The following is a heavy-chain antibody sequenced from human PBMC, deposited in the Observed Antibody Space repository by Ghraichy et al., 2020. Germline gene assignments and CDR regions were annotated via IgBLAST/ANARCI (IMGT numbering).Heavy chain of an antibody. V-gene: IGHV3-74*01. CDR3: ARRWDCSDTSCPFDD. CDR2: INSDGSST. Sequence: GGSLRLSCAVSGFTFSNYWMHWVRQAPGKGLVWVSRINSDGSSTTYADSVKGRFTISRDNAKNTLYLQMNSLRAEDTAVYYCARRWDCSDTSCPFDDWGQGTLVTVSS. CDR1: GFTFSNYW. J-gene: IGHJ4*02. D-gene: IGHD2-2*01.